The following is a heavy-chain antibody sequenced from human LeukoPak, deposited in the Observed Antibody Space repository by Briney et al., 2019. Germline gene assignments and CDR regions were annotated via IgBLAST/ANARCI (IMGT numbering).Heavy chain of an antibody. V-gene: IGHV3-30*03. CDR2: ISYDGTET. Sequence: GGSLRLSCVASGFTFSTYAMHWVRQAPGRGLEWMAAISYDGTETYYAGSVKGRFTISRDNAKNSLYLQMNSLRAEDTAVYYCARDPGGGAASWGQGTLVTVSS. CDR3: ARDPGGGAAS. D-gene: IGHD1-26*01. J-gene: IGHJ4*02. CDR1: GFTFSTYA.